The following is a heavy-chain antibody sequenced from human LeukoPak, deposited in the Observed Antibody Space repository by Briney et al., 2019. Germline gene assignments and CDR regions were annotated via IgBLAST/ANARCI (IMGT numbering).Heavy chain of an antibody. J-gene: IGHJ4*02. D-gene: IGHD1-26*01. V-gene: IGHV3-30*02. Sequence: GGSLRLSCAASGFTFSNYGMHWVRQAPGKGLEWVAFIRYDGNDKYSADSVKGRFTISRDNSKNTLYLQMSSLRAEDTAVYYCAKPYPYSGSFFVDYWGQGTLVTVSS. CDR3: AKPYPYSGSFFVDY. CDR1: GFTFSNYG. CDR2: IRYDGNDK.